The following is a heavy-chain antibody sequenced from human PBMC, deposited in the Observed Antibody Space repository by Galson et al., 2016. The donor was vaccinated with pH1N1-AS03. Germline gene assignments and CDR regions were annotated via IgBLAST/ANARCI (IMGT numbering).Heavy chain of an antibody. V-gene: IGHV5-51*01. CDR1: GYNFTNYW. J-gene: IGHJ4*02. CDR3: ARQRAVRAFDY. D-gene: IGHD3-10*01. CDR2: IYPADSDA. Sequence: QSGAEVKKPGESLKISCKGFGYNFTNYWIAWVRQLPGKGLEWMGIIYPADSDARYSPSFQGQVTISADTSNSTAYMQWNSLKASDTAMYYCARQRAVRAFDYWGQGTPVTVSS.